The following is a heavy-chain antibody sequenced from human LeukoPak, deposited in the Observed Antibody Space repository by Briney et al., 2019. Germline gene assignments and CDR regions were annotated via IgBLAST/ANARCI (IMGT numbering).Heavy chain of an antibody. CDR2: INPNSGGT. J-gene: IGHJ4*02. V-gene: IGHV1-2*06. Sequence: EASVKVSCKASGYTFTGYYMHWVRQASGQGLEWMGRINPNSGGTNYAQKFQGRVTMTRDTSISTAYMELSRLRSDDTAVYYCARVLGWLRLGGDYWGQGTLVTVSS. CDR3: ARVLGWLRLGGDY. D-gene: IGHD5-12*01. CDR1: GYTFTGYY.